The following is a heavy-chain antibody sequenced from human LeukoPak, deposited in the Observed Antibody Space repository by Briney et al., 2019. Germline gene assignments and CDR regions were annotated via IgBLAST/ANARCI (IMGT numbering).Heavy chain of an antibody. CDR3: ARDSWKYVEY. J-gene: IGHJ4*02. CDR1: GGSISSGGYY. D-gene: IGHD1-7*01. V-gene: IGHV4-30-2*01. CDR2: IYHSGST. Sequence: SETLSLTCTVSGGSISSGGYYWSWLRQPPGKGLEWIGYIYHSGSTYYNPSLKSRVTISVDRSKNQFSLKLSSVTAADTAVYYCARDSWKYVEYWGQGTLVTVSS.